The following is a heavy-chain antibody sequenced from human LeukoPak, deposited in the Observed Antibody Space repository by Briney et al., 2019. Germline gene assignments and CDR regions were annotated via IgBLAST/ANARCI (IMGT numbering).Heavy chain of an antibody. CDR2: IIPMFGTT. CDR3: ARGMQQLVQGDY. V-gene: IGHV1-69*05. CDR1: GGTFSSYA. Sequence: SVKVSCKASGGTFSSYAVSWVRQAPGQGLEWMGRIIPMFGTTNYAQSFQSRLTITMDKSTTTAYMELSSLRFEDTAMYYCARGMQQLVQGDYWGQGTLVTVSS. D-gene: IGHD6-13*01. J-gene: IGHJ4*02.